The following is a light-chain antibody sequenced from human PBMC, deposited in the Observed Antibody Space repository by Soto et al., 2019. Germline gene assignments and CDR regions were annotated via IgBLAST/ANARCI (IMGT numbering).Light chain of an antibody. CDR2: KAS. CDR1: QTISSW. Sequence: DIQMTQSPSTLSGSVGDRVTITCRASQTISSWLAWYQQKPGKAPKLLIYKASTLKSGVPSRFSGSGSGTEFTLTISRLQPDDFAPYYCQPYNSYSEAFGQGTKVELK. J-gene: IGKJ1*01. CDR3: QPYNSYSEA. V-gene: IGKV1-5*03.